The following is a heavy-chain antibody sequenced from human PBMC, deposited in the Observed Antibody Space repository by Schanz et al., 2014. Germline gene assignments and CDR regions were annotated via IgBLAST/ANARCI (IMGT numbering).Heavy chain of an antibody. CDR2: ISWDGGST. CDR3: ARGYSSSLDV. J-gene: IGHJ6*02. CDR1: GFTFDDYA. D-gene: IGHD6-6*01. Sequence: EVQLVESGGVVVQPGGSLRLSCAASGFTFDDYAMHWVRQAPGKGLEWVSLISWDGGSTYYADSVKGRFTISRDNSKNTLYLQMNSLRAEDTAVYYCARGYSSSLDVWGQGTTVTVSS. V-gene: IGHV3-43D*03.